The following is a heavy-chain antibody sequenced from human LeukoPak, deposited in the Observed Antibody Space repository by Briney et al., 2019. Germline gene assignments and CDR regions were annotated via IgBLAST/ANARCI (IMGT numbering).Heavy chain of an antibody. CDR2: ISAYNGNT. D-gene: IGHD2-2*01. V-gene: IGHV1-18*01. CDR3: ARAKCSGTSCYPDPPASSFDY. Sequence: ASVKVSCKASGYTFTSYGISWVRQAPGQGLEWMGWISAYNGNTNYAQKLQGRVTMTTDTSTSTAYMELRSLRSDDTAVYYCARAKCSGTSCYPDPPASSFDYWGQGTLVTVSS. J-gene: IGHJ4*02. CDR1: GYTFTSYG.